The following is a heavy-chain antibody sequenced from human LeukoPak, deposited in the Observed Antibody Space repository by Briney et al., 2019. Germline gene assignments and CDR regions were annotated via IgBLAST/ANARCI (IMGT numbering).Heavy chain of an antibody. CDR3: ASASDSSGYYYFDY. V-gene: IGHV3-7*02. CDR2: IKQDGSEK. Sequence: PGGSLRLSCAASGFTFSSYWMSWVRQAPGKGLEWVANIKQDGSEKYYVDSVKGRFTISRDNAKNSLYLQMNSLRAEDTAVYYCASASDSSGYYYFDYWGQGTLVTVSS. D-gene: IGHD3-22*01. J-gene: IGHJ4*02. CDR1: GFTFSSYW.